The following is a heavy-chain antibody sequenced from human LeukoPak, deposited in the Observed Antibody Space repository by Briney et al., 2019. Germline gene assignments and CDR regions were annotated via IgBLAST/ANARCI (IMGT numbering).Heavy chain of an antibody. J-gene: IGHJ6*03. D-gene: IGHD2-2*02. CDR1: GGSISSGSYY. Sequence: PSETLSLTCTVSGGSISSGSYYWSWTRQPAGKGLEWIGRIYTSGSTNYNPSLKSRVTISVDTSKNQFSLKLSSVTAADTAVYYCARGERYCSSTSCYTRNYYYYYYMDVWGKGTTVTVSS. CDR2: IYTSGST. CDR3: ARGERYCSSTSCYTRNYYYYYYMDV. V-gene: IGHV4-61*02.